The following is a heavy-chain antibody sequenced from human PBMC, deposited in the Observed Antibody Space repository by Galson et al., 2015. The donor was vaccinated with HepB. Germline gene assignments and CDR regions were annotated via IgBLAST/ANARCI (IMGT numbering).Heavy chain of an antibody. V-gene: IGHV1-18*04. D-gene: IGHD6-13*01. CDR2: ISAYNGNT. J-gene: IGHJ6*02. CDR1: GYTFTSYG. CDR3: ARDPQCSSSWCFGDYYYYGMDV. Sequence: SVKVSCKASGYTFTSYGISWVRQAPGQGLEWMGWISAYNGNTNYAQKLQGRVTMTTDTSTSTAYMELRSLRSDDTAVYYCARDPQCSSSWCFGDYYYYGMDVWGQGTTVTVSS.